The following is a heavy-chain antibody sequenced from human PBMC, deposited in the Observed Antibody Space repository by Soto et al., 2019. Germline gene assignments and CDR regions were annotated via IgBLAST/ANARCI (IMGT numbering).Heavy chain of an antibody. Sequence: QVRLVQSGAEVKKPGSSVKVSCKASGGTFSSYTISWVRQAPGQGLEWMGRIIPILAIANYAQTFQGGVTITADKSTSTAYMELSSLRSEDTAVYYCARDRYDSIVDHYYGMDVWGQGTTVTVSS. J-gene: IGHJ6*02. D-gene: IGHD3-22*01. CDR3: ARDRYDSIVDHYYGMDV. V-gene: IGHV1-69*08. CDR2: IIPILAIA. CDR1: GGTFSSYT.